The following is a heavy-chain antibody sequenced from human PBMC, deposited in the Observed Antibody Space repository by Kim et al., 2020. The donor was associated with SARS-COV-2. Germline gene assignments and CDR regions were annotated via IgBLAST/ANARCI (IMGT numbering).Heavy chain of an antibody. CDR2: INPSGGST. D-gene: IGHD3-3*01. CDR1: GYTFTSYD. V-gene: IGHV1-46*01. J-gene: IGHJ6*02. CDR3: ARDRRDRGRRFLEWLGAYYYGMDV. Sequence: ASVKVSCKASGYTFTSYDMHWVRQAPGQGLEWMGIINPSGGSTSYAQKFKGRVTMTRDTSTSTVYMELSSLRSEDTAVYYCARDRRDRGRRFLEWLGAYYYGMDVWGPGHTGTVSS.